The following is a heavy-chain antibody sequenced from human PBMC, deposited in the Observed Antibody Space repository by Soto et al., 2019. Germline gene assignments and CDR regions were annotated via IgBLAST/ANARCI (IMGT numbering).Heavy chain of an antibody. V-gene: IGHV4-34*01. Sequence: QVQLLQWGAGLLKPSETLSLTCGVYGGSFSNYYWSWIRQPPGKGLEWVGEITHSGGTNYNPSLKSRVTISLYTPKNQFSLTLSSVTAADTAVYYCARMSCSSSSCPFDYWGQGTLVTVSS. CDR2: ITHSGGT. J-gene: IGHJ4*02. CDR1: GGSFSNYY. CDR3: ARMSCSSSSCPFDY. D-gene: IGHD2-2*01.